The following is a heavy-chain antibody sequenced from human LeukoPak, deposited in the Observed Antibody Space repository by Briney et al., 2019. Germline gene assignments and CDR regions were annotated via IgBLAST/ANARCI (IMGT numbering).Heavy chain of an antibody. D-gene: IGHD3-3*02. Sequence: HSGGSLRLSCAASGFTFSSYGIHWVRQAPGKGLEWVSAISGSGGSTYYADSVKGRFTISRDNSKNTLYLQMNSLRAEDTAVYYCASPLAPSRPWGQGTLVTVSS. CDR2: ISGSGGST. CDR3: ASPLAPSRP. J-gene: IGHJ5*02. V-gene: IGHV3-23*01. CDR1: GFTFSSYG.